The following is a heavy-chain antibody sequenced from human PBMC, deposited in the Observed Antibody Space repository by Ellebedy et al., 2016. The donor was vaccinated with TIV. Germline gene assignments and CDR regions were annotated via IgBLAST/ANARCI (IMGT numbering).Heavy chain of an antibody. CDR1: GFTFSSYA. CDR2: ISGSGGST. Sequence: GGSLRLSCAASGFTFSSYAMSWVRQAPGKGLEWVSSISGSGGSTYYADSVKGRFTISRDNSKNTMYLQMNSLRAEDTAIYYCARRYTSGWAPFHYWGQGTLVTVSS. J-gene: IGHJ4*02. CDR3: ARRYTSGWAPFHY. D-gene: IGHD6-19*01. V-gene: IGHV3-23*01.